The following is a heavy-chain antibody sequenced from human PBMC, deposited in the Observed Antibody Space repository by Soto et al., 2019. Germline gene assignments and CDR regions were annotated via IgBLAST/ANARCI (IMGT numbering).Heavy chain of an antibody. CDR2: INHSGGT. Sequence: PSETLSLTCAVYGGSFSAYYWSWIRQPPGKGLEWIGEINHSGGTSYNPSLKSRVTISVDASKSQFSLKLTSVTAADTAVYFCARGQEVGAHFFDSWGQGTQVTVSS. D-gene: IGHD2-15*01. V-gene: IGHV4-34*01. CDR3: ARGQEVGAHFFDS. J-gene: IGHJ4*02. CDR1: GGSFSAYY.